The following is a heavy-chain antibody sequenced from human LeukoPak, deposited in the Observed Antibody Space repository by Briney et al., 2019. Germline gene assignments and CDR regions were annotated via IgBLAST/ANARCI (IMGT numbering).Heavy chain of an antibody. V-gene: IGHV4-39*07. Sequence: PSETLSLTCTVSGGSISRGSYFWGWFRQPPGKGLEWIGSIYYSGTAYYNPSLKSRVTISVDTSKNQFSLKLSSVTAADTAVYYCARCRDGCDYWGQGTLVTVSS. CDR1: GGSISRGSYF. D-gene: IGHD5-24*01. CDR3: ARCRDGCDY. J-gene: IGHJ4*02. CDR2: IYYSGTA.